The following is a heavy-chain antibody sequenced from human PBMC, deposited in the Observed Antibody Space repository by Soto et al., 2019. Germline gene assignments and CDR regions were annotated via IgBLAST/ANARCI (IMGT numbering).Heavy chain of an antibody. Sequence: QVQLQQWGAGLLKPSETLSLTCAVYGGSFSGYYWTWIRQPPGTGLEWIGEINHSGSTNYNPSLKSRVPISVDTSTNPFSLKLTSVTAAATAVYYCARDKITGLFDYWGQGTLVTVSS. J-gene: IGHJ4*02. CDR2: INHSGST. CDR1: GGSFSGYY. D-gene: IGHD2-8*02. V-gene: IGHV4-34*01. CDR3: ARDKITGLFDY.